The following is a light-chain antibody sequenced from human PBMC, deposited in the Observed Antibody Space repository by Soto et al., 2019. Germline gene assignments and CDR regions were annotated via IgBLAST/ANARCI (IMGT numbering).Light chain of an antibody. CDR3: QQFDTYPLT. CDR2: DVS. J-gene: IGKJ5*01. Sequence: AIQLTQSPSSLYASVGDRVTITCRASQGIGSSTFAWYQQKAGQAPTLLIYDVSNLQRGVPTRFSGSGSGTEFSLTISSLQPEDFATYYCQQFDTYPLTFGQGTRLYIK. V-gene: IGKV1-13*02. CDR1: QGIGSST.